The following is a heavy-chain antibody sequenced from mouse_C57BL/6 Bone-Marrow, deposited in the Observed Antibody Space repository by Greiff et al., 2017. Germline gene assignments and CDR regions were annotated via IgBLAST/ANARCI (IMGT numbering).Heavy chain of an antibody. J-gene: IGHJ1*03. CDR1: GYTFTSYW. V-gene: IGHV1-52*01. Sequence: QVQLQQSGAELVRPGSSVKLSCKASGYTFTSYWMHWVKQRPIQGLEWIGNIDPSDSETHYNQKFKDKATLTVDKSSSTAYMQLSSLTSEDSAVYYCARERDYYGSSYGWYFDVWGTGTTVTVSS. D-gene: IGHD1-1*01. CDR2: IDPSDSET. CDR3: ARERDYYGSSYGWYFDV.